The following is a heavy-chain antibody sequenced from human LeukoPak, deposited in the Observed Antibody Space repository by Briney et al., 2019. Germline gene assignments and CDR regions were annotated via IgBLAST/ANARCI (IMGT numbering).Heavy chain of an antibody. J-gene: IGHJ4*02. V-gene: IGHV1-2*02. D-gene: IGHD1-1*01. CDR2: INPNSGGT. CDR3: ASLDKGNDVVFDY. Sequence: GASVKVSCKASGYTFTSHDINWVRQAPGQGLECMGWINPNSGGTNYAQKFQGRVTMTRDTSISTAYMELSRLRSDDTAVYYCASLDKGNDVVFDYWGQGTLVTVSS. CDR1: GYTFTSHD.